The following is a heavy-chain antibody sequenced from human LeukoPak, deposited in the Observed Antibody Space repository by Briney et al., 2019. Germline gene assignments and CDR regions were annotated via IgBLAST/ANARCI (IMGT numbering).Heavy chain of an antibody. CDR1: GGSLSRFL. Sequence: GTLSLTRSVSGGSLSRFLWSWIGQPPGEGLGLIGYIYYSGSTNTTPSLKSRVTISVDTSKNPFSLKLSSVTAADTAVYYCARADLNYIAVAGYFDYWGQGTLVTVSS. CDR2: IYYSGST. D-gene: IGHD6-19*01. V-gene: IGHV4-59*01. J-gene: IGHJ4*02. CDR3: ARADLNYIAVAGYFDY.